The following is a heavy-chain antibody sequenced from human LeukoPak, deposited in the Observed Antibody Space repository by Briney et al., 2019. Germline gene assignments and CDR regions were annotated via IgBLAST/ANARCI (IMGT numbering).Heavy chain of an antibody. Sequence: PSETLSLTCTVSGDSISSSSSYWGWIRQPPGEGLEWIGSIYYSGSTYYNTSLKSRVTISVDTSKNQFSLRLNSVTAADTAVYFCARHYSNPDYVRVFDYWGQGTLVTVSS. CDR1: GDSISSSSSY. CDR2: IYYSGST. CDR3: ARHYSNPDYVRVFDY. J-gene: IGHJ4*02. V-gene: IGHV4-39*01. D-gene: IGHD3-10*02.